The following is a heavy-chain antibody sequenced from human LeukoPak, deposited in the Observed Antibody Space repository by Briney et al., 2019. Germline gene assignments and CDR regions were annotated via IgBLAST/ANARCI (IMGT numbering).Heavy chain of an antibody. CDR2: IYHSGST. Sequence: SQTLSLTCAVSGGSISSGGYSWSWIRQPPGKGLEWIGYIYHSGSTYHNPSLKSRVTISVDRSKNQFSLKLSSVTAADTAVYYCARAPRLVATGWYFDLWGRGTLVTVSS. CDR1: GGSISSGGYS. CDR3: ARAPRLVATGWYFDL. D-gene: IGHD5-12*01. V-gene: IGHV4-30-2*01. J-gene: IGHJ2*01.